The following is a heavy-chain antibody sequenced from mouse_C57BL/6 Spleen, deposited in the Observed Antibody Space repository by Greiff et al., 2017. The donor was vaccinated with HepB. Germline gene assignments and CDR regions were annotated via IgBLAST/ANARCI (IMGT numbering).Heavy chain of an antibody. CDR3: ARDVGMAY. J-gene: IGHJ4*01. V-gene: IGHV3-6*01. CDR1: GYSITSGYY. CDR2: ISYDGSN. Sequence: VQLKESGPGLVKPSQSLSLTCSVTGYSITSGYYWNWIRQFPGNKLEWMGYISYDGSNNYNPSLKNRISITRDTSKNQFFLKLNSVTTEDTATYYCARDVGMAYWGQGTSVTVSS.